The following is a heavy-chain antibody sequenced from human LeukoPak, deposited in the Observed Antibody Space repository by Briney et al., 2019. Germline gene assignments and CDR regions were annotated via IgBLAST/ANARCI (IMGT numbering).Heavy chain of an antibody. J-gene: IGHJ4*02. D-gene: IGHD1-26*01. CDR3: ARDERGGGATDFDY. CDR1: GFTFSSYS. Sequence: GGSLRLSCAASGFTFSSYSMNWVRQAPGKGLEWVSFISSSSSTIYYTDSVKGGFTISRDNAKNSLYLQMNSLRVEDTAVYYCARDERGGGATDFDYWGQGTLVTVSS. V-gene: IGHV3-48*01. CDR2: ISSSSSTI.